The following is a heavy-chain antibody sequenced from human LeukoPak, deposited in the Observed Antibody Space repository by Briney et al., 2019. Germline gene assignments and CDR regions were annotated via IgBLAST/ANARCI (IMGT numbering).Heavy chain of an antibody. CDR1: GYTFTGYY. Sequence: GASVKVSCKASGYTFTGYYMHWVRPAPGQGLEWMGWINPNSGGTNYVQKFQGRVTMTRDTSISTAYMELSRLRSDDTAVYYGARASVLRYLLSRHYYYMDVWGKGTTVTVSS. D-gene: IGHD3-9*01. V-gene: IGHV1-2*02. CDR3: ARASVLRYLLSRHYYYMDV. J-gene: IGHJ6*03. CDR2: INPNSGGT.